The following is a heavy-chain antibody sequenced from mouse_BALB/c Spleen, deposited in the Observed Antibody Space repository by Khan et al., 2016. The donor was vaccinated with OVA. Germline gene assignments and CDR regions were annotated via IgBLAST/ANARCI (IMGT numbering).Heavy chain of an antibody. CDR3: ARVGYSGTMDY. J-gene: IGHJ4*01. CDR2: INTYIGEP. Sequence: QIQLVQSGPELKKPGETVKISCKASGFTFTNNGMNWVKQTPGKVLKWMGWINTYIGEPTYAGDLKGRFALSLETSARTSYLQLNNLKNEDTAMYFCARVGYSGTMDYWGQGTTVTVSS. CDR1: GFTFTNNG. D-gene: IGHD2-14*01. V-gene: IGHV9-3-1*01.